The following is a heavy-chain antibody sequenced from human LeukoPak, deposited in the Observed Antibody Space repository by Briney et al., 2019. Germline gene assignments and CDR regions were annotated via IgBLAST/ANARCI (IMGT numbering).Heavy chain of an antibody. D-gene: IGHD1-1*01. CDR1: GFPLSSYS. J-gene: IGHJ4*02. Sequence: GGSLRLSCEASGFPLSSYSINWVRQAPGKGLEWVSYISASGGNIYYLDSVKGRFTVSRDNARKSLFLQMNNARVEDTAFYYCVRVRGTYFDYWGQGALVTVSS. CDR3: VRVRGTYFDY. V-gene: IGHV3-48*01. CDR2: ISASGGNI.